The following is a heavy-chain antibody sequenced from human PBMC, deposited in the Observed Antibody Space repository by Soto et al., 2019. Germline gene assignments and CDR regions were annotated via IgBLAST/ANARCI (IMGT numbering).Heavy chain of an antibody. J-gene: IGHJ4*02. CDR2: INYSGST. CDR3: ARFVDYGGFDY. Sequence: QVQLLESGPGLVKPSQTLSLTCTVSGGSISSGGYYWSWIRQHPGKGLEWIGYINYSGSTYYNPSLKRRVTISVDTSKNQVSLKLSSVTAADTAVYYCARFVDYGGFDYWGQGTLVTVSS. CDR1: GGSISSGGYY. D-gene: IGHD4-17*01. V-gene: IGHV4-31*03.